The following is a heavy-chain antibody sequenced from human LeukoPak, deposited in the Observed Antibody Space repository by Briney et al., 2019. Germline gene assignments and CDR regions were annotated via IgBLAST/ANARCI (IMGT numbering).Heavy chain of an antibody. CDR3: VTDRDFWSGYPFDY. CDR1: GFTFSSYG. D-gene: IGHD3-3*01. V-gene: IGHV3-30*03. CDR2: ISSHGSSK. J-gene: IGHJ4*02. Sequence: GRSLRLSCAASGFTFSSYGMHWVRQAPGKGLEWVAVISSHGSSKYFADSVKGRFTISRDNSKNTPYLQMNSLRAEDTAVYYCVTDRDFWSGYPFDYWGQGTLVTVSS.